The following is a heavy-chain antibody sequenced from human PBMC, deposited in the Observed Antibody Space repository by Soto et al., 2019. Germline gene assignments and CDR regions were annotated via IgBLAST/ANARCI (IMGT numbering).Heavy chain of an antibody. V-gene: IGHV4-39*01. CDR1: GGSISSGGYY. CDR3: ARQYGRDGLDY. J-gene: IGHJ4*02. CDR2: IYYSGST. Sequence: SETLSLTCTVSGGSISSGGYYWSWIRQPPGKGLEWIGCIYYSGSTYYNPSLKSRVTISVNTSKNQFSLKLSSVTAADTAVYYCARQYGRDGLDYWGQGTLVTVS. D-gene: IGHD2-8*01.